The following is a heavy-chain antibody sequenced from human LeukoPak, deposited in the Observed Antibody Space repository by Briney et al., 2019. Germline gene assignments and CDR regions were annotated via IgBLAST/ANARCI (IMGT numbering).Heavy chain of an antibody. CDR1: GFTFSSYA. CDR2: ISGSGGST. V-gene: IGHV3-23*01. J-gene: IGHJ4*02. D-gene: IGHD1-20*01. Sequence: PGGSLRLSCAASGFTFSSYAMSWVRQAPGKGLEWVSAISGSGGSTYYADSVKGRFTISRDNSKNTLYLQMNSLRAEDTAVYYCAKDRVRITGHGGVDYWGQGTLVTVSS. CDR3: AKDRVRITGHGGVDY.